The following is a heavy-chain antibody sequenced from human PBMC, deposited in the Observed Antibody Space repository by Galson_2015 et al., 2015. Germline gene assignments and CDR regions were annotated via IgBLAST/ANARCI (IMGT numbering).Heavy chain of an antibody. CDR1: GGTFSSYA. D-gene: IGHD4-17*01. Sequence: SVKVSCKASGGTFSSYAISWVRQAPGQGLEWMGGIIPIFGTANYAQKFQGRVTITADESTSTAYMELSSLRSEDTAVYYCAHWAVTVGWFDPWGQGTLVTVSS. CDR3: AHWAVTVGWFDP. J-gene: IGHJ5*02. V-gene: IGHV1-69*13. CDR2: IIPIFGTA.